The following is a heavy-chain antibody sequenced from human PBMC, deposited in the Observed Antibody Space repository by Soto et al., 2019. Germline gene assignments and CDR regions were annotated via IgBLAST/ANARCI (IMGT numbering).Heavy chain of an antibody. D-gene: IGHD2-21*02. CDR2: IIPIFGTA. CDR1: GGTFSSYA. J-gene: IGHJ6*02. CDR3: ASSAYCGGDCYSINFGYYYYGMDV. V-gene: IGHV1-69*06. Sequence: SVKVSCKASGGTFSSYAISWVRQAPGQGLEWMGGIIPIFGTANYAQKFQGRVTITADKSTSTAYMELSSLRSEDTAVYYCASSAYCGGDCYSINFGYYYYGMDVWGQGTTVTVSS.